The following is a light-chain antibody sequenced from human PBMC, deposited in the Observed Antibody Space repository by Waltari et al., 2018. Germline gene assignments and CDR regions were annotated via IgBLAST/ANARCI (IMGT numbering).Light chain of an antibody. J-gene: IGKJ1*01. CDR2: GAS. CDR3: QQYGSSQWT. CDR1: QSVSSSY. V-gene: IGKV3-20*01. Sequence: ELVLTQSPGTLSLSPGERATLSCRASQSVSSSYLAWYQQKPGQAPRLLSYGASSRATGIPDMFSGSGSGTDLTLTISRLEPEDFALYYCQQYGSSQWTFGQGTKVEIK.